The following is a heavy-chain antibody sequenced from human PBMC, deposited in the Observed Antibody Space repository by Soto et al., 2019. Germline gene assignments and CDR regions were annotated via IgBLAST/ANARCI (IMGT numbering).Heavy chain of an antibody. J-gene: IGHJ4*02. CDR3: ARGFGRLNY. Sequence: EVPLLESGGGLVQPGGSLRLSCGVSGFTFNDFEMNWVRQAPGKGLEWLAYIDGSGTTKKYADSVRGRFTISRDNPNNSLFLQMSSLSAADTAIYYCARGFGRLNYWGQGTLVSVSS. D-gene: IGHD3-10*01. CDR1: GFTFNDFE. CDR2: IDGSGTTK. V-gene: IGHV3-48*03.